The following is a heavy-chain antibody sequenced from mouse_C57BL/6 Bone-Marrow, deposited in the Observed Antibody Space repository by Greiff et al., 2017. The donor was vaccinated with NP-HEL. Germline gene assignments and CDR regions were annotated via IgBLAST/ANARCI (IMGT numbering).Heavy chain of an antibody. Sequence: VQLQQSGPELVRPGASVKISCKASGYSFTDYNMNWVKQSNGKSLEWIGVINPNYGTTSYNQKFKGKATLTVDQSSSTAYMQLNSLTSEDSAVYYCARSPTSTMVTTPFAYWGQGTLVTVSA. CDR2: INPNYGTT. CDR3: ARSPTSTMVTTPFAY. CDR1: GYSFTDYN. V-gene: IGHV1-39*01. D-gene: IGHD2-2*01. J-gene: IGHJ3*01.